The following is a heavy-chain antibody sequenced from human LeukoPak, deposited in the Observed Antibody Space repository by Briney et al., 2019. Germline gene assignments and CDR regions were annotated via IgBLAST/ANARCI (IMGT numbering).Heavy chain of an antibody. CDR1: GYTFTGYY. CDR2: INPNSGGT. Sequence: AAVKVSCKASGYTFTGYYMHGVRQAPGQGGEWMGRINPNSGGTNYAKKFQGRVTMTRDTSISTAYMELSRLRSDDTAVYYCATGPARGYSYGYLAYWGQGTLVTVSS. J-gene: IGHJ4*02. V-gene: IGHV1-2*06. CDR3: ATGPARGYSYGYLAY. D-gene: IGHD5-18*01.